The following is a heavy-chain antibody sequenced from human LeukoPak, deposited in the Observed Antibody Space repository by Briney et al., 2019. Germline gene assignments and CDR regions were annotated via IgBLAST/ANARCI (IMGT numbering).Heavy chain of an antibody. CDR1: GFTFSSYW. CDR2: TKQDGSEK. V-gene: IGHV3-7*01. D-gene: IGHD5-18*01. Sequence: PGGALRLSCADSGFTFSSYWMCCVRQAPGEGLEWVANTKQDGSEKYYVDSVKGRFTISRDNAKNSLYLQMNSLRAEDTAVYYCARELGYSYGYGGYFDYWGQGTLVTVSS. J-gene: IGHJ4*02. CDR3: ARELGYSYGYGGYFDY.